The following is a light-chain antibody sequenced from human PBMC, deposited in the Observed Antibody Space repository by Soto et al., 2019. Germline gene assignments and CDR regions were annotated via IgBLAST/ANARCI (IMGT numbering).Light chain of an antibody. V-gene: IGLV2-14*01. CDR3: SSYTITSTYV. J-gene: IGLJ1*01. CDR2: EVS. CDR1: SSDVGGYNY. Sequence: QSVLTQPASVSGSPGQSITISCTGTSSDVGGYNYVSWYQQHPGKAPKLMIYEVSDRPSGVSNRFSGSKSGNTASLTISRLQAEDEADYYCSSYTITSTYVFGTGTKGTVL.